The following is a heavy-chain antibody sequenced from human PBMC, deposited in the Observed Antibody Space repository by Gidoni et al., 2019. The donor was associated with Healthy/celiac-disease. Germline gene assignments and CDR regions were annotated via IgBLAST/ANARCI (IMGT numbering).Heavy chain of an antibody. D-gene: IGHD1-26*01. Sequence: QVQLVQSGAEVKKPGASVKVSCKASGYTFTSYALHWVRQAPGQRLEWMGWINAGNGNTKYSQKFQGRVTITRDTSASTAYMELSSLRSEDTAVYYCAMGATDGYTRGYYYGMDVWGQGTTVTVSS. J-gene: IGHJ6*02. CDR1: GYTFTSYA. CDR2: INAGNGNT. V-gene: IGHV1-3*01. CDR3: AMGATDGYTRGYYYGMDV.